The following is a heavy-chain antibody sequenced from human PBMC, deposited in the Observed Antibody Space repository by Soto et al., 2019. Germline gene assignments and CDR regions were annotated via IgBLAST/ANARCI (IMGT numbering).Heavy chain of an antibody. CDR3: AMVDVYVTPSPQDV. CDR2: INTYNGNT. D-gene: IGHD2-8*01. V-gene: IGHV1-18*01. J-gene: IGHJ6*02. Sequence: QVQLVQSGAEVKNPGASVKVSCKASGYTFTRYGIGWARQAPGQGLEWMGWINTYNGNTNYAQNVQGRVTLTTDTSTSTADMVLRSLGTNDTSIYYCAMVDVYVTPSPQDVWGQGTTVIVSS. CDR1: GYTFTRYG.